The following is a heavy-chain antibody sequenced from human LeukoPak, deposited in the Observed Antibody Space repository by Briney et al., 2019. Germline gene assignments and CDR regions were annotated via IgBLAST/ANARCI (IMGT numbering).Heavy chain of an antibody. Sequence: GGSLRLSCAASGFTFSSYGMHWVRQAPGKGLEWVAVISYDGSNKYYADSVKGRFTISRDNSKNTLYLQMNSLRAEDTAVYYCAKVEGSSGLDYWGQGTLVTVSS. V-gene: IGHV3-30*18. CDR2: ISYDGSNK. CDR3: AKVEGSSGLDY. CDR1: GFTFSSYG. J-gene: IGHJ4*02. D-gene: IGHD6-19*01.